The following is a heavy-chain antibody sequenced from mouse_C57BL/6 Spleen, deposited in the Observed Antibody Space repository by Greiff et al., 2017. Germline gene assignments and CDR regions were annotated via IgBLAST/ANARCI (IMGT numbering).Heavy chain of an antibody. Sequence: QVHVKQSGAELAKPGASVKLSCKASGYTFTSYWMHWVKQRPGQGLEWIGYINPSSGYTKYNQKFKDKATLTADKSSSTAYMQLSSLTYEDSAVYYCARAYDYDENWFAYWGQGTLVTVSA. CDR1: GYTFTSYW. D-gene: IGHD2-4*01. J-gene: IGHJ3*01. V-gene: IGHV1-7*01. CDR3: ARAYDYDENWFAY. CDR2: INPSSGYT.